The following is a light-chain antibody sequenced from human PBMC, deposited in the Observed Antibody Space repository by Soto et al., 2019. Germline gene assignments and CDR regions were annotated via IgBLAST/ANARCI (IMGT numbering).Light chain of an antibody. CDR3: GQFVSSPPRT. CDR1: QSVSGIY. V-gene: IGKV3-20*01. Sequence: EIVLTQSPGTLSLSPGERATLSCRASQSVSGIYLAWYQQKPGQAPRLLIYGASSRATGIPDRFSGSGSGTDFTLTISRLEPEDFALYYCGQFVSSPPRTFGQGTKVEIK. CDR2: GAS. J-gene: IGKJ1*01.